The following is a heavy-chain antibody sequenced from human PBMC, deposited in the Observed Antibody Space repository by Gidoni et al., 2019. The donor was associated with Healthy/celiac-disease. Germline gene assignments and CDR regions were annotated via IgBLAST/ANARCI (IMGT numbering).Heavy chain of an antibody. V-gene: IGHV3-30*04. CDR2: ISYDGSNK. D-gene: IGHD6-13*01. CDR1: GFTFRSYA. Sequence: QVQLVESGGGVVQPGRSLRLSCAASGFTFRSYAMHWVRQAPGKGLEWVAVISYDGSNKYYADSVKGRFTISRDNSKNTLYLQMNSLRAEDTAVYYCARDYIPAAGIDNWFDPWGQGTLVTVSS. CDR3: ARDYIPAAGIDNWFDP. J-gene: IGHJ5*02.